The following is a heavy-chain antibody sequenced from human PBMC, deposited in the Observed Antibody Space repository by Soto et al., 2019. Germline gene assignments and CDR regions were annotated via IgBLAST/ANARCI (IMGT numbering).Heavy chain of an antibody. D-gene: IGHD3-16*01. CDR3: ARDTGGDGYNPNWFDP. CDR1: GGSVSSGSYY. V-gene: IGHV4-61*01. J-gene: IGHJ5*02. CDR2: MHYSGST. Sequence: SETLSLTCTVSGGSVSSGSYYWSWIRQSPGKGLEWIGYMHYSGSTNYNPSLKSRVTISVDTSKNQFSLKLSSVTAADTAVYYCARDTGGDGYNPNWFDPWGQGTLVTVSS.